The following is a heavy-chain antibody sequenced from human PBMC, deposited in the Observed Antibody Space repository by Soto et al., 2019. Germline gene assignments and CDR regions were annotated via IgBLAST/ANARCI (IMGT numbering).Heavy chain of an antibody. Sequence: PSETLSLTCTVSGGSISSRSYYWGWIRQPPGKGLEWIGSIYYSGSTYYNPSLKSRVTISVDTSKNQFSLKLSSVTAADTAVYYCACIFSGGYGYGFYYYGMDVWGQGTTVTVSS. CDR1: GGSISSRSYY. V-gene: IGHV4-39*01. J-gene: IGHJ6*02. CDR3: ACIFSGGYGYGFYYYGMDV. D-gene: IGHD5-18*01. CDR2: IYYSGST.